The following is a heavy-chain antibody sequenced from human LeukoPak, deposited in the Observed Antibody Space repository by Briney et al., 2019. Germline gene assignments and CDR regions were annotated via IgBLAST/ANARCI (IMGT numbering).Heavy chain of an antibody. J-gene: IGHJ4*02. CDR2: INPNSGGT. CDR1: GYTFTGYY. D-gene: IGHD3-10*01. CDR3: ATLGGSGSFDY. Sequence: GASVKVSCTASGYTFTGYYMHWVRQAPGQGLEWMGWINPNSGGTNYAQKFQGWVTMTRNTSISTAYMELSRLRSDDTAVYYCATLGGSGSFDYWGQGTLVTVSS. V-gene: IGHV1-2*04.